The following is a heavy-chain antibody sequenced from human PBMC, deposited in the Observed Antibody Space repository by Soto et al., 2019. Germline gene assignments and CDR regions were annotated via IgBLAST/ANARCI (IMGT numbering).Heavy chain of an antibody. D-gene: IGHD3-22*01. CDR3: ARHVSPNYYDSSGPSRAFDY. J-gene: IGHJ4*02. CDR1: GGSISSSSYY. CDR2: VYYSGST. Sequence: SLTCTVSGGSISSSSYYWGWIRQPPGKGLEWIGSVYYSGSTYYNPSLKSRVTISVDTSKNQFSLKLSSVTAADTAVYYCARHVSPNYYDSSGPSRAFDYWGQGTLVTVSS. V-gene: IGHV4-39*01.